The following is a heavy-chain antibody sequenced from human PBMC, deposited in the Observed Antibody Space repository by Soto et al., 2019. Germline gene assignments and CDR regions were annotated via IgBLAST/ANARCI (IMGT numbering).Heavy chain of an antibody. J-gene: IGHJ4*02. CDR2: INHSGST. CDR1: GGSFSGYY. Sequence: ETLSLTCAVSGGSFSGYYWSWIRQPPGKGLEWIGEINHSGSTNYNPSLKSRVTISVDTSKNQFSLKLSSVTAADTAVYYCARGRPGRLGELSLYPFDYWGQGTLVTVSS. D-gene: IGHD3-16*02. CDR3: ARGRPGRLGELSLYPFDY. V-gene: IGHV4-34*01.